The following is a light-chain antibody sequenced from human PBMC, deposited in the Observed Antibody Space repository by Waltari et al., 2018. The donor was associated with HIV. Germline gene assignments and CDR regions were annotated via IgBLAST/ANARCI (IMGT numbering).Light chain of an antibody. CDR3: QQSGSSPRT. V-gene: IGKV3-20*01. Sequence: ELVLTQSPGTPSLSPGERATLSCRASQSVSSSYLAWYQQKPGQAPRLLIYGASSRATGIPDRFSGSGSGTDFTLTISRLEPEDFAVYYCQQSGSSPRTFGQGTKVEIK. CDR2: GAS. J-gene: IGKJ1*01. CDR1: QSVSSSY.